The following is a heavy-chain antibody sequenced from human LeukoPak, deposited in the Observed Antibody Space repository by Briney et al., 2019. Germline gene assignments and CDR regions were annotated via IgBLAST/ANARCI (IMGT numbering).Heavy chain of an antibody. Sequence: PGGSLRLSCAASGFTFSSYWMHWVRQAPGKGLVWVSRINSDGSSTSYADSVKGRFTISRDNAKNTLYLQMNSLRAEDTAVYYCASLYRGSYLADYWGQGTLVTVSS. J-gene: IGHJ4*02. CDR2: INSDGSST. V-gene: IGHV3-74*01. CDR1: GFTFSSYW. CDR3: ASLYRGSYLADY. D-gene: IGHD1-26*01.